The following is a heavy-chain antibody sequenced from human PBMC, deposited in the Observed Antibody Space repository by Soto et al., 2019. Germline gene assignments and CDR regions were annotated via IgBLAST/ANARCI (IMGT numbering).Heavy chain of an antibody. CDR2: ISYRGST. J-gene: IGHJ5*02. CDR1: GGSISSSGYH. Sequence: QVQLQESGPGLVKPSQTLSLTCTVSGGSISSSGYHWSWIRKHPGKGPEWIGYISYRGSTYYNPSLKSRVTISVDTSKNQFSLKLISVTAADTAVYYCARTSDFGFRDWFDPWGQGTLVTVSS. V-gene: IGHV4-31*03. D-gene: IGHD3-3*01. CDR3: ARTSDFGFRDWFDP.